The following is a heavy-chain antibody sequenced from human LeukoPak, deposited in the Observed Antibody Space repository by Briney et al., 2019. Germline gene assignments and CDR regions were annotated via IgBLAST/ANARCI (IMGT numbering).Heavy chain of an antibody. J-gene: IGHJ4*02. CDR3: AREYSGSYYWFDY. Sequence: GESLKISCKGSGYSFPTYWIAWVRQMPGKGLEWMGIIYPGDSDTRYSPSFQGQVTILADKSISTAYLQWSSLKASDTAMYYCAREYSGSYYWFDYWGQGTLVTVSS. V-gene: IGHV5-51*01. D-gene: IGHD1-26*01. CDR2: IYPGDSDT. CDR1: GYSFPTYW.